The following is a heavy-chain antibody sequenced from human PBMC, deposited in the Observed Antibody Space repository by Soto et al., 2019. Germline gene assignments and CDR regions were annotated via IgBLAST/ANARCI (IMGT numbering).Heavy chain of an antibody. CDR3: ARKGGVVDY. D-gene: IGHD2-21*01. CDR1: GFTFNSYW. V-gene: IGHV3-7*05. CDR2: INREGSEK. Sequence: EVQLVESGGGLVQPGGSLRLSCAASGFTFNSYWMSWVRQAPGKGLEWVANINREGSEKYYVDSVKGRFTISRDKAKNSLDLQRNSTGGEDTAGYYGARKGGVVDYWGQGTLVTVSS. J-gene: IGHJ4*02.